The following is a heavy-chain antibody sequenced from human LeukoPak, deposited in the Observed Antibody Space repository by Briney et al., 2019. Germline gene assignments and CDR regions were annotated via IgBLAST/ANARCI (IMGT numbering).Heavy chain of an antibody. J-gene: IGHJ3*02. D-gene: IGHD6-13*01. Sequence: GGSLRLSCAASGVTVSSDAMSWVRQAPGKGLEWVSAISGSGGSTYYADSVKGRFTISRDNSKNTLYLQMNSLRAEDTAVYYCAKVIAAAGTRAFDIWGQGTMVTVSS. CDR1: GVTVSSDA. CDR3: AKVIAAAGTRAFDI. V-gene: IGHV3-23*01. CDR2: ISGSGGST.